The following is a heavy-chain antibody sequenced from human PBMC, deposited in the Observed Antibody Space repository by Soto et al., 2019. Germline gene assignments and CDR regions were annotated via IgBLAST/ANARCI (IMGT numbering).Heavy chain of an antibody. CDR3: AKVADYNFWSGYLY. D-gene: IGHD3-3*01. CDR1: GFTFSSYP. Sequence: GSLRLSCAASGFTFSSYPMSWVRQAPGKGLEWVSSTSVSGSSTYYADSVKGRFTISRDNSKNTLYLQMNSLRAEDTAVYYCAKVADYNFWSGYLYWGQGTLVTVSS. J-gene: IGHJ4*02. V-gene: IGHV3-23*01. CDR2: TSVSGSST.